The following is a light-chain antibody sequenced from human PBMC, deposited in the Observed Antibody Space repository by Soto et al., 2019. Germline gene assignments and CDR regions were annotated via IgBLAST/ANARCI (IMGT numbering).Light chain of an antibody. Sequence: DIQMTQSPSTLPASVGDRVTITCRAIQTMSSWLAWYQQEPGKAPDLLIYDASRLAGGVPSRFSGSESGTEFTLTIGSLQPDDFATYFCQQYYNYSTFGQGPKVEV. V-gene: IGKV1-5*01. CDR3: QQYYNYST. CDR1: QTMSSW. CDR2: DAS. J-gene: IGKJ1*01.